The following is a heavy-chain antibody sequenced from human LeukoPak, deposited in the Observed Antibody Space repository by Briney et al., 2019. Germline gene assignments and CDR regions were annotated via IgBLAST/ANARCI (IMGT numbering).Heavy chain of an antibody. D-gene: IGHD1-1*01. CDR1: GGSISSYY. CDR3: ARVNYRLERRTGYYYYYYMDV. Sequence: PSETLSLTCTVSGGSISSYYWSWIRQPPGKGLEWIGYIYTSGSTNYNPSLKSRVTMSVDTSKNQFSLKLSSVTAADTAVYYCARVNYRLERRTGYYYYYYMDVWGKGTTVTISS. J-gene: IGHJ6*03. V-gene: IGHV4-4*08. CDR2: IYTSGST.